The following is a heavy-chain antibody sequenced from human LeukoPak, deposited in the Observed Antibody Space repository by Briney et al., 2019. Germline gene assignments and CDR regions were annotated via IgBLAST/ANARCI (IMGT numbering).Heavy chain of an antibody. V-gene: IGHV3-30*02. CDR3: AKDLYDFWSGYYTFSDY. D-gene: IGHD3-3*01. CDR2: IRYDGSNK. Sequence: GGSLRLSCAASGFTFSSYGMHWVRQAPGKGLEWVAFIRYDGSNKYYADSVKGRFTISRDNSKNTLYLQMNSLRAEDTAVYYCAKDLYDFWSGYYTFSDYWGQGTLVTVSS. J-gene: IGHJ4*02. CDR1: GFTFSSYG.